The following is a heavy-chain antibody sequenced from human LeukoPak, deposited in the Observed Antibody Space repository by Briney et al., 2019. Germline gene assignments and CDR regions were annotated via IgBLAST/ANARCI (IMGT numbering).Heavy chain of an antibody. D-gene: IGHD2-2*01. CDR1: GGTFSSYA. Sequence: ASVKVSCKASGGTFSSYAISWVRQAPGQGLEWMGGIIPIFGTANYAQKFQGRVTITADESTSTAYMELSSLRSEDTAVYYCARDYCSSTSCYSNDAFDIWGQGTMVTVSS. J-gene: IGHJ3*02. V-gene: IGHV1-69*01. CDR2: IIPIFGTA. CDR3: ARDYCSSTSCYSNDAFDI.